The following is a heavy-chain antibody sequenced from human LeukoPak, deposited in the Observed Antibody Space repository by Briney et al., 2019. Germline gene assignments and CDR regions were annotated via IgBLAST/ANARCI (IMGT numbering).Heavy chain of an antibody. D-gene: IGHD2-8*01. CDR3: ARAGYCTNGVCYSSNYYMDV. V-gene: IGHV3-74*01. CDR2: INGDGSST. J-gene: IGHJ6*03. Sequence: GGSLRLSCAASGFTFSSYWMYWVRQAPGKGLVWVSRINGDGSSTSYADSVKGRFTIPRDNAKNTLYLQMNSLRAEDTAVYYCARAGYCTNGVCYSSNYYMDVWGKGTTVTVSS. CDR1: GFTFSSYW.